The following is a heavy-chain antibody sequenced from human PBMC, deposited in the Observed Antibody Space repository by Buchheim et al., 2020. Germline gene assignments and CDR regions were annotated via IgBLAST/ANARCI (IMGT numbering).Heavy chain of an antibody. CDR3: AKDPSDCAGGYCSY. CDR1: GFTFSSYA. V-gene: IGHV3-30-3*01. CDR2: ISYDGSNK. D-gene: IGHD2-21*02. J-gene: IGHJ4*02. Sequence: QVQLVESGGGVVQPGRSLRLSCAASGFTFSSYAMHWVRQAPGKGLEWVAVISYDGSNKYYADSVKGRFTISRDNSKNTLYLQMNSLRAEDTAVYYCAKDPSDCAGGYCSYWGQGTL.